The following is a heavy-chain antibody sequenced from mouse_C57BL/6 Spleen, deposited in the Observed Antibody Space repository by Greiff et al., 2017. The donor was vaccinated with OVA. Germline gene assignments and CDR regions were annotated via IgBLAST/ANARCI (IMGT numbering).Heavy chain of an antibody. V-gene: IGHV1-55*01. D-gene: IGHD3-2*02. CDR3: ARRAQATGYYAMDY. Sequence: VQLQQSGAELVKPGASVKMSCKASGYTFTSYWITWVKQRPGQGLEWIGDIYPGSGSTNYNEKFKSKATLTVDTSSSTAYMQLSSLTSEDSAVYYCARRAQATGYYAMDYWGQGTSVTVSS. J-gene: IGHJ4*01. CDR1: GYTFTSYW. CDR2: IYPGSGST.